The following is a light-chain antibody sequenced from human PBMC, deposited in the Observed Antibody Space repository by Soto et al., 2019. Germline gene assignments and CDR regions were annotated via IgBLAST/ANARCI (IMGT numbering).Light chain of an antibody. CDR2: QIS. CDR3: VQLPQFPRT. CDR1: QSLVHRDGNTY. Sequence: DIVMTQTPLSSPVTLGQPASISCRSSQSLVHRDGNTYLSWLQQRPVQPPRLLIYQISNRFSGVPERFCGSGAGTDCTLKISRVEAEDVGIYSYVQLPQFPRTFGQGTKVEIK. V-gene: IGKV2-24*01. J-gene: IGKJ1*01.